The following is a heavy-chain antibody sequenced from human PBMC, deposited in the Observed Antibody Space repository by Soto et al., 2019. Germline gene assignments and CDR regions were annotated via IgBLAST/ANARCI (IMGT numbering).Heavy chain of an antibody. V-gene: IGHV3-23*01. Sequence: EVQLLGAGGGLVQPGGSLRLSCAASGFSFRNYGMSWVRQAPGKGLEWLSAIIGNGDTTYYADSVRGRFTISRDNSKNTLYLQLNDLGAEDTAIYYCAKAYAYGDSLPFDYWGQGTLVTVSS. CDR1: GFSFRNYG. J-gene: IGHJ4*02. D-gene: IGHD4-17*01. CDR3: AKAYAYGDSLPFDY. CDR2: IIGNGDTT.